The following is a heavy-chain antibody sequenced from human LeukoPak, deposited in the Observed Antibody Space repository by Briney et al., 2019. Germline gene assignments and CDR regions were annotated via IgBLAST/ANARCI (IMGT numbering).Heavy chain of an antibody. Sequence: SVKVSCKASGGTFSSYAISGVRQAPGQGLEWMGGIIPIFGTANYAQKFPGRVTNTADESPSTAYMELSGLRSEDTAVYYCARDRERWLQSNFDYWGQGTLVTVSS. D-gene: IGHD5-24*01. J-gene: IGHJ4*02. CDR3: ARDRERWLQSNFDY. CDR2: IIPIFGTA. CDR1: GGTFSSYA. V-gene: IGHV1-69*01.